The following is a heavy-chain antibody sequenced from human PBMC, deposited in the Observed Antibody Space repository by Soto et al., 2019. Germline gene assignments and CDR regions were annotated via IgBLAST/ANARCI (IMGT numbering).Heavy chain of an antibody. CDR3: ARDQPHRPAATDAFDI. Sequence: HPGGSLRLSCAASGFTFSSYSMNWVRQAPGKGLEWVSYISSSSSTIYYADSVKGRFTISRDNAKNSLYLQMNSLRAEDTAVYYCARDQPHRPAATDAFDIWGQGTMVTVSS. CDR2: ISSSSSTI. V-gene: IGHV3-48*01. CDR1: GFTFSSYS. D-gene: IGHD2-2*01. J-gene: IGHJ3*02.